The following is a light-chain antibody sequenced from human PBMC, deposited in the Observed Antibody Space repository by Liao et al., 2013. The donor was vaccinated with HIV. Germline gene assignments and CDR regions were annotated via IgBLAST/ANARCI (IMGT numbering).Light chain of an antibody. Sequence: YDLTQPPSVSVSPGQTASITCSGGALGEKFVTWYQQRPGRSPVVVTYEDNKRPSGIPERFSGSNSGDTATLTISRVEAGDEADYYCQVWGTTSDHWVFGGGTKLTVL. CDR1: ALGEKF. J-gene: IGLJ3*02. CDR2: EDN. V-gene: IGLV3-1*01. CDR3: QVWGTTSDHWV.